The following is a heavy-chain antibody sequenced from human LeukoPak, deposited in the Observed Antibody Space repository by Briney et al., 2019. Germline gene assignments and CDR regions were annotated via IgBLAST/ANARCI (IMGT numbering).Heavy chain of an antibody. Sequence: SETLSLTCDVSGGSFINYYWSWIRQSPGKGLEWIGETDHSGSTTNYNPSLKSRVTISADTSKKQFSLRLRSVTAADTAVYYCARLYWSDYWGQGTLVSVSS. V-gene: IGHV4-34*01. CDR2: TDHSGSTT. J-gene: IGHJ4*02. CDR3: ARLYWSDY. D-gene: IGHD2-15*01. CDR1: GGSFINYY.